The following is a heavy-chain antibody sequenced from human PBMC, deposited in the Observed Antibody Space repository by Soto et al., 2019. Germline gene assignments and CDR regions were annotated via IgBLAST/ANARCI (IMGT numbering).Heavy chain of an antibody. D-gene: IGHD5-18*01. Sequence: PSETLSLTCAVSGGSISSGGYSWSWIRQPPGKGLEWIGYIYYSGSTNYNPSLKSRVTISVDTSKNQFSLKLSSVTAADTAVYYCAGESWIQLWLRAFDIWGQGTMVTVSS. J-gene: IGHJ3*02. V-gene: IGHV4-61*08. CDR1: GGSISSGGYS. CDR3: AGESWIQLWLRAFDI. CDR2: IYYSGST.